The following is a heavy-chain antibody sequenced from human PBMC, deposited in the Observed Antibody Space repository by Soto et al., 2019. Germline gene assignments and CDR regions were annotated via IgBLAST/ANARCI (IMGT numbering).Heavy chain of an antibody. CDR1: GFILSDCA. J-gene: IGHJ6*03. D-gene: IGHD7-27*01. CDR2: ISSSSSVI. CDR3: ARDLSWGSNWYYYMDV. Sequence: EVQLVESGGGLVQPGGSLRLSCATSGFILSDCAMNWVRQAPGEGLEWVSYISSSSSVIDYADSVKGRFTVSRANARNSLYLQMNSLRAEDTAVYYCARDLSWGSNWYYYMDVWGKGTTVTVSS. V-gene: IGHV3-48*01.